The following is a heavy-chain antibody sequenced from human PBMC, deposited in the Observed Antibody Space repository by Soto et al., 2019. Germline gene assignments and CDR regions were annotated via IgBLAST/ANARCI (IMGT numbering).Heavy chain of an antibody. CDR3: AKDLRAGSGYDFDY. J-gene: IGHJ4*02. D-gene: IGHD5-12*01. V-gene: IGHV3-23*01. CDR2: VNPGGYST. Sequence: EVQLLQSGGGLVQPGGSLRLSCAASGFTFTSYSMTWVRQTPGKGLEWVAAVNPGGYSTYYADSVKGRFTISRDNSNQTLYLQMTSLRAEDTAVYYCAKDLRAGSGYDFDYRDQGTLVTVSS. CDR1: GFTFTSYS.